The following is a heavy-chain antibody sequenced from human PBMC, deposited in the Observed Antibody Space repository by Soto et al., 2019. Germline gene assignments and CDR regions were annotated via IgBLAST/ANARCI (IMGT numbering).Heavy chain of an antibody. Sequence: SVKVSCKASGGTFSSYAISWVRQAPGQGLEWMGGIIPIFGTANYAQKFQGRVTITADESTSTAYMELSSLRSEDTAVYYCAREPDTDMERPNWFDPWGQGTLVTVSS. CDR2: IIPIFGTA. CDR1: GGTFSSYA. J-gene: IGHJ5*02. CDR3: AREPDTDMERPNWFDP. D-gene: IGHD5-18*01. V-gene: IGHV1-69*13.